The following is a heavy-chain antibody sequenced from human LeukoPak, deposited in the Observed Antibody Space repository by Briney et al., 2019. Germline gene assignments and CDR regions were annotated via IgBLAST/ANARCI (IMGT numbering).Heavy chain of an antibody. CDR1: GYTFTSYA. CDR3: ARGSSSRDDAFDI. D-gene: IGHD6-6*01. V-gene: IGHV1-2*02. CDR2: INPNSGGT. J-gene: IGHJ3*02. Sequence: ASVKVSCKASGYTFTSYAMNWVRQAPGQGLEWMGWINPNSGGTNYAQKFQGRVTMTRDTSISTAYMELSRLRSDDTAVYYCARGSSSRDDAFDIWGQGTMVTVSS.